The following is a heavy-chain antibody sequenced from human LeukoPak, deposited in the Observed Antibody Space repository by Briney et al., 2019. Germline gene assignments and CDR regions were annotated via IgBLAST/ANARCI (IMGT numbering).Heavy chain of an antibody. CDR3: ARGSGPAAALGY. CDR2: IQSIPYGGTT. J-gene: IGHJ4*02. CDR1: GFNFGDYT. Sequence: GGSLRLSCTGSGFNFGDYTVTWVRQAPGKGLEWISIIQSIPYGGTTGDAASVQGRFTISRDDSRSAAYLQMDRVKTEDTGVYYCARGSGPAAALGYWGQGVPVTVAP. V-gene: IGHV3-49*04. D-gene: IGHD6-25*01.